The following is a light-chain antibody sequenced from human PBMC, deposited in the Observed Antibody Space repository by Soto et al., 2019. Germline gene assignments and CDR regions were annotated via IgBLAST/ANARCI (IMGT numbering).Light chain of an antibody. V-gene: IGLV2-8*01. CDR3: SSYAGSNYYVV. CDR1: SSDVGGYNS. J-gene: IGLJ2*01. Sequence: HSALTQPPSASGSPGQSVTISCTGTSSDVGGYNSVSWYQQHPGKVPKLMIYEVTRRPSGVPDRFSGSKSGNTASLTVSGLQAEDEADYYCSSYAGSNYYVVFGGGTKLTVL. CDR2: EVT.